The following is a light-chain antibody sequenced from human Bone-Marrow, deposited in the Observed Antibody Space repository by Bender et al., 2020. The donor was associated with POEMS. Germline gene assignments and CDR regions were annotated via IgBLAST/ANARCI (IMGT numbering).Light chain of an antibody. CDR3: QSYESTLGASV. V-gene: IGLV1-40*01. Sequence: QSVLTQPPSASGTPGQSVIISCSGTDSNFGGNNVNWYQQLPGKAPRLLIFRNNIRPSGVPDRFSGSKSGTSASLAINGLQPEDEAGYYCQSYESTLGASVFGGGTQLTVL. CDR1: DSNFGGNN. CDR2: RNN. J-gene: IGLJ7*01.